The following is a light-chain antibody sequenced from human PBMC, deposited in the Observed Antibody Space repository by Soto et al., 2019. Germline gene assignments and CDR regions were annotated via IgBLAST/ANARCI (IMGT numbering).Light chain of an antibody. J-gene: IGLJ1*01. V-gene: IGLV2-18*02. CDR3: NSYTSSSTYV. CDR2: EVS. Sequence: QSALTQPPSVSGSPGQSVTISCTGTSSDVGSYNRVSWYQQPPGTAPKLMIYEVSNRPSGVPDRFSGSKSGNTASLTISGLQAEDEADYYCNSYTSSSTYVFGPGTKLTVL. CDR1: SSDVGSYNR.